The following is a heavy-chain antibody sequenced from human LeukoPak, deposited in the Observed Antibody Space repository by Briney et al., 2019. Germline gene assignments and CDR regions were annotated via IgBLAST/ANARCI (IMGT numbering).Heavy chain of an antibody. V-gene: IGHV3-30-3*01. D-gene: IGHD5-18*01. J-gene: IGHJ4*02. CDR1: GFTFSSYA. CDR2: LSYDGSNK. Sequence: GRSLRLSCAASGFTFSSYAMHWVRQAPGKGLEWVAVLSYDGSNKYYADSVKGRFTISRDNSKNTLYLQMNSLRAEDTAIYYCARTVDAAMVTIDYWGQGTLVTVSS. CDR3: ARTVDAAMVTIDY.